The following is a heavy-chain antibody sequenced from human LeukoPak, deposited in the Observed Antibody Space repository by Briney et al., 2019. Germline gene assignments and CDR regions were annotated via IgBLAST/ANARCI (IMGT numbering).Heavy chain of an antibody. D-gene: IGHD3-10*01. V-gene: IGHV1-2*02. CDR2: INPNSGGT. CDR3: ARWPDGSGMYYFDY. CDR1: GYTFTGYY. J-gene: IGHJ4*02. Sequence: ASVKVSCKASGYTFTGYYMHWVRQAPGQGLEWMGWINPNSGGTNYAQKFQGRVTMTRDTSISTAYMELSRLRSDDTAVYYCARWPDGSGMYYFDYWGQGTLVTVSS.